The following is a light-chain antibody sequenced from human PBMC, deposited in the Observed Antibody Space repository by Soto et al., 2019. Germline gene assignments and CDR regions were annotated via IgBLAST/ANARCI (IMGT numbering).Light chain of an antibody. CDR2: GNS. CDR3: QSYDSSLSGYV. CDR1: SSNIGAGYD. Sequence: QSVLTQPPSVSGAPGQRVTISCTGSSSNIGAGYDVHWYQQLPGTAPKLLIYGNSNRPSGVPDLFSGSKSGTSASLAITGLQAEDEADYYCQSYDSSLSGYVFGTGTKLTVL. J-gene: IGLJ1*01. V-gene: IGLV1-40*01.